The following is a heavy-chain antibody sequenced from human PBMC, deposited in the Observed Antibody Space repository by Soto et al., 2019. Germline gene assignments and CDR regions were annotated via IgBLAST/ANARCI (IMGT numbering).Heavy chain of an antibody. Sequence: GGSLRLSCTASGFTFGDYAMSWFRQAPGKGLEWVGFIRSKAYGGTTEYAASVKGRFTISRDDSKSMAYLQMNSLKTEDTAVYYCTRDRGSWNDYTQWVGFDPWGQGTLVTVSS. CDR1: GFTFGDYA. J-gene: IGHJ5*02. CDR2: IRSKAYGGTT. CDR3: TRDRGSWNDYTQWVGFDP. D-gene: IGHD4-4*01. V-gene: IGHV3-49*03.